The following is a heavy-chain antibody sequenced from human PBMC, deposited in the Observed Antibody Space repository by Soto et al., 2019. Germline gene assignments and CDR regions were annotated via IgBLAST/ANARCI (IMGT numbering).Heavy chain of an antibody. J-gene: IGHJ4*02. V-gene: IGHV3-30*18. CDR3: AKDQASGQGSFDS. CDR1: GFTFNIYG. CDR2: ISYDGSNQ. Sequence: VKLVESGGGVVQPGGSLRLSCAASGFTFNIYGMHWVRQAPDKGLEWVALISYDGSNQYYADSVKGRFTISRDNSKNTLFLQMYSLRADDTAVYYCAKDQASGQGSFDSWGQGTLVTVSS.